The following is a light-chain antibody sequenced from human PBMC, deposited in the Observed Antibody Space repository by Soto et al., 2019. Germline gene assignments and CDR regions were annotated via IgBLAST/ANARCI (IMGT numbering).Light chain of an antibody. J-gene: IGKJ1*01. V-gene: IGKV3D-15*02. Sequence: EIVMTQSPATVSVSPGERATLSCRASQSVSSKLAWYQQKPGQAPRLLIYGASTRATGIPDRFSGSGSGTDFSLTIRGLKPEDFAVYYCQQYRMSPNTFGQGTKVDI. CDR1: QSVSSK. CDR2: GAS. CDR3: QQYRMSPNT.